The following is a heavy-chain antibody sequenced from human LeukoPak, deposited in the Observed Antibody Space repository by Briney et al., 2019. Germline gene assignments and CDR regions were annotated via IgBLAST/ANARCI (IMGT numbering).Heavy chain of an antibody. CDR3: ARGSIAVAVHAFDI. V-gene: IGHV1-18*01. CDR2: ISAYNGNT. J-gene: IGHJ3*02. D-gene: IGHD6-19*01. CDR1: GYTFTSYG. Sequence: ASVKVSCKASGYTFTSYGISWVRQAPGQGLEWMGWISAYNGNTNYTQKLQGRVTMTTDTSTSTAYMELRSLRSDDTAVYYCARGSIAVAVHAFDIWGQGTMVTVSS.